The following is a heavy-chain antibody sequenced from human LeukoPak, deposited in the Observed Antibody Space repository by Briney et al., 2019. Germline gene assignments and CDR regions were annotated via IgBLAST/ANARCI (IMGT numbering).Heavy chain of an antibody. CDR3: AKDTGPDILTGYFDDY. D-gene: IGHD3-9*01. CDR2: ISWNSGSI. Sequence: PGGSLRLSCAASGFTFSSYAMHWVRQAPGKGLEWVSGISWNSGSIGYADSVKGRFTISRDNAKNSLYLQMNSLRAEDTALYYCAKDTGPDILTGYFDDYWGQGTLVTVSS. V-gene: IGHV3-9*01. CDR1: GFTFSSYA. J-gene: IGHJ4*02.